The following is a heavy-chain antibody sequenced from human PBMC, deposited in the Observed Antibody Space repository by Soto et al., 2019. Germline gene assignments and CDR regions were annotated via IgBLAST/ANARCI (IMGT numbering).Heavy chain of an antibody. CDR3: TRDPLIAVAAYDAFDI. J-gene: IGHJ3*02. CDR2: IWYDGSNK. Sequence: PGGSLRLSCAASGFTFSSYGMHWVRQAPGKGLEWVAVIWYDGSNKYYADSVKGRYTISRDDSKNTVYLQVNSLGAEDTAVYYCTRDPLIAVAAYDAFDIWGQGTSVTVSS. V-gene: IGHV3-33*01. D-gene: IGHD6-19*01. CDR1: GFTFSSYG.